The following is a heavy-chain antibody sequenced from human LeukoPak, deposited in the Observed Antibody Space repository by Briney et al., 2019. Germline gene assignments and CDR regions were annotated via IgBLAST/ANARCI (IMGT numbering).Heavy chain of an antibody. CDR1: GYTFTSYG. Sequence: GASVKVSCKASGYTFTSYGISWVRQAPGQGLEWMGWISAYNGNTNYAQKLQGRVTMTTDTSTSTAYMELRSLRSDDTAVYYCARIVYDYVWGSYRFYWFDPWGQGTLVTVSS. D-gene: IGHD3-16*02. J-gene: IGHJ5*02. CDR2: ISAYNGNT. V-gene: IGHV1-18*01. CDR3: ARIVYDYVWGSYRFYWFDP.